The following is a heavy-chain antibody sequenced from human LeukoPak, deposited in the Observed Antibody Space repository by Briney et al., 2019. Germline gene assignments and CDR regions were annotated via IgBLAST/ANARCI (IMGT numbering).Heavy chain of an antibody. Sequence: GGSLRLSCAASGLTFSSLAMDWVRQAPGKGLEWVGDISYDGTYASYAASVRGRFTISRDNSKHTLYLQMNSLRTEDAAVYYCATESSLSNWGLGTLVTVSS. V-gene: IGHV3-30*04. CDR1: GLTFSSLA. D-gene: IGHD2/OR15-2a*01. J-gene: IGHJ4*02. CDR2: ISYDGTYA. CDR3: ATESSLSN.